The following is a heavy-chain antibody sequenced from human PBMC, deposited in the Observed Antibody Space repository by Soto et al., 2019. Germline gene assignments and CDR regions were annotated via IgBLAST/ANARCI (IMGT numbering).Heavy chain of an antibody. CDR2: ISAYSGDT. CDR1: GGTFSRYA. CDR3: ARVRCSSTSCYFGEDYYYYGLDV. Sequence: ASVQVSCKASGGTFSRYAISWVRQAPGQGLEWMGWISAYSGDTNYVQNLQGRVTMTTDTSTSTAYMELRSLRSDDTAVYYCARVRCSSTSCYFGEDYYYYGLDVWGQGTTVTVAS. D-gene: IGHD2-2*01. J-gene: IGHJ6*02. V-gene: IGHV1-18*04.